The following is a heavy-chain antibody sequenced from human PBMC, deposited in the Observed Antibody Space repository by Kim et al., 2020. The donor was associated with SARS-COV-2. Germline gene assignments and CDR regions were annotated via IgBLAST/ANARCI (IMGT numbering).Heavy chain of an antibody. V-gene: IGHV3-33*05. J-gene: IGHJ4*02. CDR1: GFTFSSYG. CDR3: ARDQGATRDYYDSSGYYVF. Sequence: GGSLRLSCAASGFTFSSYGMHWVRQAPGKGLEWVAVISYDGSNKYYADSVKGRFTISRDNSKNMLYLQMNSLRAEDTAVYYCARDQGATRDYYDSSGYYVFGGQGTLVTVSS. D-gene: IGHD3-22*01. CDR2: ISYDGSNK.